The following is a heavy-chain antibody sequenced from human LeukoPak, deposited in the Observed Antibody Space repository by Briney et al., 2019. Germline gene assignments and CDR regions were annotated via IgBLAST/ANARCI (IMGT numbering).Heavy chain of an antibody. D-gene: IGHD2/OR15-2a*01. CDR2: IYYSGST. V-gene: IGHV4-39*07. CDR3: ARTLVNIGNYIFDS. CDR1: GGSISSSNYY. J-gene: IGHJ4*02. Sequence: SETLSLTCTVSGGSISSSNYYWAWIRQPPGKGLEWIGSIYYSGSTYYNPSLRSRVTISVDTSKNQFSLRLSSVTAADTAVYYCARTLVNIGNYIFDSWGQGTLVTVSS.